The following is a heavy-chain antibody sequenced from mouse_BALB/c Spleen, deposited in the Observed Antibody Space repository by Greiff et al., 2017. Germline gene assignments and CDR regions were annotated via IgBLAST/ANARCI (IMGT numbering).Heavy chain of an antibody. V-gene: IGHV5-6-5*01. CDR2: ISSGGST. CDR3: AREATAHYFDY. D-gene: IGHD1-2*01. CDR1: GFTFSSYA. J-gene: IGHJ2*01. Sequence: EVHLVESGGGLVKPGGSLKLSCAASGFTFSSYAMSWVRQTPEKRLEWVASISSGGSTYYPDSVKGRFTISRDNAKNTLYLQMSSLRSEDTAMYYCAREATAHYFDYWGQGTTLTVSS.